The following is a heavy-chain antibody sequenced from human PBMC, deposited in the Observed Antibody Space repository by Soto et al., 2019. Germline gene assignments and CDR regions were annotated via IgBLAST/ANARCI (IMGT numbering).Heavy chain of an antibody. D-gene: IGHD3-22*01. CDR1: GDSISRGAYY. J-gene: IGHJ5*02. CDR2: ISNSGRT. CDR3: AGARQYYDCGFDP. Sequence: PSETLSLTCTVSGDSISRGAYYWTWIRQHPGKGLEWIGYISNSGRTYYKPYLKSRLTISLDTSENQFSLKLTSVTAADTAMYYCAGARQYYDCGFDPWGQGTLVTVSS. V-gene: IGHV4-31*03.